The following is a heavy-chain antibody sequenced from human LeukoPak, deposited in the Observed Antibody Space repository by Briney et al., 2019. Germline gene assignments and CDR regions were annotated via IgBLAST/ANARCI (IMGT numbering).Heavy chain of an antibody. D-gene: IGHD2-2*01. Sequence: PGGSLRLSCAASGFTFSSYWMSWVRQAPGKGLEWVANIKQDGSEKYYVDSVKGRFTISRDNAKNSLYLRMNSLRAEDTAVYYCAKAGHGSTSFDYWGQGTLVTVSS. V-gene: IGHV3-7*03. CDR3: AKAGHGSTSFDY. J-gene: IGHJ4*02. CDR2: IKQDGSEK. CDR1: GFTFSSYW.